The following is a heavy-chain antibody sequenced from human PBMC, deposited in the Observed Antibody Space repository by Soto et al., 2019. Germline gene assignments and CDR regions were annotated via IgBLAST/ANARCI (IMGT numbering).Heavy chain of an antibody. CDR2: ISGSGGST. CDR1: GFTFSSYA. CDR3: AKVQWLVPQPYFYYYGMDV. J-gene: IGHJ6*02. Sequence: LRLSCAASGFTFSSYAMSWVRQAPGKGLEWVSAISGSGGSTYYADSVKGRFTISRDNSKNTLYLQMNSLRAEDTAVYYCAKVQWLVPQPYFYYYGMDVWGQGTTVTVSS. V-gene: IGHV3-23*01. D-gene: IGHD6-19*01.